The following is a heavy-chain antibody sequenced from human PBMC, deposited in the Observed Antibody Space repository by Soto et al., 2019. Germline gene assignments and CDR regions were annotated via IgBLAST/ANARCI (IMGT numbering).Heavy chain of an antibody. CDR3: ARDRSGYDWPESGWFDP. J-gene: IGHJ5*02. V-gene: IGHV4-59*01. Sequence: PSETLSLTCTVSGGSISSYYWSWIRQPPGKGLEWIGYIYYSGSTNYNPSLKSRVTISVDTSKNQFSLKLSSVTAADTAVYYCARDRSGYDWPESGWFDPWGQGTLVTVSS. CDR1: GGSISSYY. D-gene: IGHD5-12*01. CDR2: IYYSGST.